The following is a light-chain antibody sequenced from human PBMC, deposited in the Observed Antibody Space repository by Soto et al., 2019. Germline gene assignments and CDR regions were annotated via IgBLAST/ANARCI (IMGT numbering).Light chain of an antibody. CDR1: SSDLGGYNY. CDR2: EVT. Sequence: QSALTQPASVSGSLGQSITISCTGTSSDLGGYNYVSWYQHHPGKAPRLVIYEVTNRPSGVSNRFSGSKSGNTASLTISGLQAEDEADYYCNSFTDSSLYVFGTGTTVNVL. CDR3: NSFTDSSLYV. J-gene: IGLJ1*01. V-gene: IGLV2-14*01.